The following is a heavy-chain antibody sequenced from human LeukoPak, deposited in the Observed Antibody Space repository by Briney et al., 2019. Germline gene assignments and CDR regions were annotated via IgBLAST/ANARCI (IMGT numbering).Heavy chain of an antibody. D-gene: IGHD4-17*01. CDR2: INAGNGKT. Sequence: ASVKVSCKASGYIFTDYAIQWVRQAPGQGLEWMGWINAGNGKTKYSQKFQGRVTITRGTSASTAYMELSGLRSDDTAVYYCARARWTSTVTTYYLDFWGEGTLVTASS. J-gene: IGHJ4*02. CDR3: ARARWTSTVTTYYLDF. CDR1: GYIFTDYA. V-gene: IGHV1-3*01.